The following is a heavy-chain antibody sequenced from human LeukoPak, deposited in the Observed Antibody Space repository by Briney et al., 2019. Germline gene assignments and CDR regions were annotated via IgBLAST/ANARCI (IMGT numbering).Heavy chain of an antibody. CDR2: ITPYNGNT. CDR3: ARLNSAANFLDY. Sequence: ASVTVSCKTSGYTFINYDITWVRQAPGQGLDWMGWITPYNGNTDYVQKVQGRVTMTADTSTSTAYMELRSLTSDDTAVYYCARLNSAANFLDYWGQGTLVSVSS. J-gene: IGHJ4*02. CDR1: GYTFINYD. D-gene: IGHD4/OR15-4a*01. V-gene: IGHV1-18*01.